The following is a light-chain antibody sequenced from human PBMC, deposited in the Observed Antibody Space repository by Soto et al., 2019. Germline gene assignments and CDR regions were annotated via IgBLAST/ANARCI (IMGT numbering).Light chain of an antibody. CDR2: DAS. Sequence: DIQMSQSPSTLSASVGYRVTITCRASQSISSWLAWYQQKPGKAPKVLIFDASSLESGVPSRFSGSGSATEFTLTISSLKNDDFATYYCQQYSTYTWTFGQGTKVDIK. V-gene: IGKV1-5*01. J-gene: IGKJ1*01. CDR1: QSISSW. CDR3: QQYSTYTWT.